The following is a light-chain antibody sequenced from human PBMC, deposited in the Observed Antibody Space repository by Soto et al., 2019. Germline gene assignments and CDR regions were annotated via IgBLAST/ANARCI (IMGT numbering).Light chain of an antibody. CDR3: GAWDDNLSGPV. CDR1: GSDIGFNS. Sequence: QSVLTQPPSASGTPGQRVTISCSGSGSDIGFNSIFWYQQLPGAAPKLLIHSTDQRPSGVPDRFSGSKSGTSDSLAISGLGSEDEADYYCGAWDDNLSGPVFGSGTKVTVL. CDR2: STD. V-gene: IGLV1-47*02. J-gene: IGLJ1*01.